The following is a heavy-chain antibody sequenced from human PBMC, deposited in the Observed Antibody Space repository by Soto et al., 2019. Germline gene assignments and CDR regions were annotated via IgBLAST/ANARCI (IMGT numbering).Heavy chain of an antibody. CDR1: GGTFSSYA. CDR3: ARNTYYYDSSGYYFDY. J-gene: IGHJ4*02. CDR2: IIPIFGTA. V-gene: IGHV1-69*13. Sequence: SVKVSCKASGGTFSSYAISWVRQAPGQGLEWMGGIIPIFGTANYAKKFQGRVTITADDSTSTSYMELSSLRSEDTAVYYCARNTYYYDSSGYYFDYWGQGTLVTVSS. D-gene: IGHD3-22*01.